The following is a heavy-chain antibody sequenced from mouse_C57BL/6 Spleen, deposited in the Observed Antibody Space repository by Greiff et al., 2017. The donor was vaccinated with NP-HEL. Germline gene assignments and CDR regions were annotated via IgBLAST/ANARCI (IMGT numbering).Heavy chain of an antibody. CDR3: AGPPYDYGGDWYFDV. D-gene: IGHD2-4*01. Sequence: QVQLQQSGPELVKPGASVKLSCKASGYTFTSYDINWVKQRPGQGLEWIGWIYPRDGSTKYNEKFKGKATLTVDTSSSTASMELHSLTSEDSAVYFCAGPPYDYGGDWYFDVWGTGTTVTVSS. V-gene: IGHV1-85*01. CDR1: GYTFTSYD. CDR2: IYPRDGST. J-gene: IGHJ1*03.